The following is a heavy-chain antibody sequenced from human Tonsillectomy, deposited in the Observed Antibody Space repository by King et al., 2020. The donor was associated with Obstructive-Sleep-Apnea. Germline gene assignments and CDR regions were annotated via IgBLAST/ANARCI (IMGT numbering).Heavy chain of an antibody. CDR3: ARGRLNYDFWSGYYTGFDP. CDR2: IYHCGST. Sequence: MQLQESGPGLVKPSETLSLTCTVSGYSISSGYYWGWIRQPPGKGREWIGSIYHCGSTYYNPSLESRVTIPQDTPKNQFTLKLGSVTPADTAVYYFARGRLNYDFWSGYYTGFDPWGQGTLVTVSS. V-gene: IGHV4-38-2*02. CDR1: GYSISSGYY. J-gene: IGHJ5*02. D-gene: IGHD3-3*01.